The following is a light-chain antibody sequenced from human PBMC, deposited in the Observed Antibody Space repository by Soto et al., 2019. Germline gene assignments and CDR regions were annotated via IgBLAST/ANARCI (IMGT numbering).Light chain of an antibody. CDR1: SSNIGSNP. J-gene: IGLJ2*01. V-gene: IGLV1-44*01. Sequence: QSVLTQPPSASGTPGQRVTISCSGNSSNIGSNPVNWYQQLPGTAPKLLVYQTDQRPSGVPDRFSGSRSGTSASLTISGLQSEDEADYSCAAWDDSLNGPVFGGGTKVTVL. CDR3: AAWDDSLNGPV. CDR2: QTD.